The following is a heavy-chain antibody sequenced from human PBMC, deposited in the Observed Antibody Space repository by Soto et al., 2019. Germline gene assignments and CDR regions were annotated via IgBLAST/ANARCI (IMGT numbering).Heavy chain of an antibody. CDR1: GFSFRGYA. J-gene: IGHJ5*02. V-gene: IGHV3-23*01. D-gene: IGHD2-15*01. CDR3: VKVIVAVVAAGWFDP. Sequence: EVQLLESGGGLVQPGGSLRLSCAASGFSFRGYAMSWVRQPPGKGLEWVSAISGSAGSTYYADSVKGRFTISSDTSKNTQYLQMNSLRAEDTAVYYCVKVIVAVVAAGWFDPWGQGTLVTVSS. CDR2: ISGSAGST.